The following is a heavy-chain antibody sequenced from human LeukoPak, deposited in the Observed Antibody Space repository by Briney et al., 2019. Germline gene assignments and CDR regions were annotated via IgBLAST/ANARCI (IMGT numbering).Heavy chain of an antibody. J-gene: IGHJ4*02. V-gene: IGHV1-18*01. D-gene: IGHD3-9*01. CDR2: ISGYNGNT. CDR1: GYTFTSYG. CDR3: AQSHDILTGYYIPDY. Sequence: ASVKVSCKTSGYTFTSYGISWVRQAPGQGLEWMGWISGYNGNTNYAQKFQGRVTITADESTSTAYMELSSLRSEDTAVYYCAQSHDILTGYYIPDYWGQGTLVTVSS.